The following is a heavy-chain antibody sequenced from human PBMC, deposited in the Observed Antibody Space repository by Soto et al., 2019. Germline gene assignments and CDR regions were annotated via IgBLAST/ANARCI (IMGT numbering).Heavy chain of an antibody. D-gene: IGHD6-13*01. Sequence: QLQLQESGPGLVKPSETLSLTCTVSGGSISSSSYYWGWIRQPPGKGLEWIGSIYYSGSTYYNPSLKSRVTISVDPSKYLFSLTLSSVTAADTAVYYCAGRGLIPYRSSWYGFYFDYWGQGTLVTVSS. V-gene: IGHV4-39*01. J-gene: IGHJ4*02. CDR2: IYYSGST. CDR3: AGRGLIPYRSSWYGFYFDY. CDR1: GGSISSSSYY.